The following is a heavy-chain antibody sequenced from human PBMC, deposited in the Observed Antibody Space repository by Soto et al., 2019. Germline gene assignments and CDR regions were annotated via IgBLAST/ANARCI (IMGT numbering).Heavy chain of an antibody. D-gene: IGHD3-22*01. V-gene: IGHV3-30*18. J-gene: IGHJ2*01. Sequence: QVQLVESGGGVVQPGRSLRHSCAASGFTFSSYGMHWVRQAPGKGLEWVAVISYDGSNKYYADSVKGRFTISRDNSKNTLYLQMNSLRAEDTAVYYCAKEVRALRYFDLWGRGTLVTVSS. CDR2: ISYDGSNK. CDR3: AKEVRALRYFDL. CDR1: GFTFSSYG.